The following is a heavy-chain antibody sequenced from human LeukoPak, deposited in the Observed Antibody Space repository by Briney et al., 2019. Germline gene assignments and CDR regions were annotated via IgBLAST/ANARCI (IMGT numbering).Heavy chain of an antibody. V-gene: IGHV4-34*01. D-gene: IGHD3-22*01. J-gene: IGHJ4*02. Sequence: SETLSLTCAVYGGSFSGYYWSCIRQPPGKGLKWIGEINHSGSTNYNPSLKSRVTISVDTSKNQFSLKLSSVTAADTAVYYCARGGVSRVITMIVVPKAGYFDYWGQGTLVTVSS. CDR2: INHSGST. CDR1: GGSFSGYY. CDR3: ARGGVSRVITMIVVPKAGYFDY.